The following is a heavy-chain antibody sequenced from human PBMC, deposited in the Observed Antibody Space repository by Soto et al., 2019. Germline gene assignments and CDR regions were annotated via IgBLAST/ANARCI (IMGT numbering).Heavy chain of an antibody. CDR1: GFTFSSYA. CDR2: ISYDGSSK. V-gene: IGHV3-30-3*01. Sequence: PGGSLRLSCAASGFTFSSYAMHWVRQAPGKGLEWVAVISYDGSSKYYADSVKGRFTISRDNSKNTLYLQMNSLRAEDTAVYYCAISTGYSSSWYPRNGMDVWGQGTTVTVSS. CDR3: AISTGYSSSWYPRNGMDV. J-gene: IGHJ6*02. D-gene: IGHD6-13*01.